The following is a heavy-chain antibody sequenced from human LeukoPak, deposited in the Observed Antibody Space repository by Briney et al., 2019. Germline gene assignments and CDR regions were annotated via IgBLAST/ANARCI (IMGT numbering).Heavy chain of an antibody. CDR1: GFTLSSYA. D-gene: IGHD3-3*01. CDR3: AKAGTIFGVVILFDY. Sequence: GGSLRLSCAASGFTLSSYAMSWVRQAPGKGLEWVSAISVSGDSTYYAHSVKGRFTTSRDNYKNTLYLQMDSLRAEDTAVYYCAKAGTIFGVVILFDYWGQGTLVTVSS. CDR2: ISVSGDST. V-gene: IGHV3-23*01. J-gene: IGHJ4*02.